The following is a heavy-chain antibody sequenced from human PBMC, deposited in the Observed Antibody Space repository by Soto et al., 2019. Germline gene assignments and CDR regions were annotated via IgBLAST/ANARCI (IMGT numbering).Heavy chain of an antibody. D-gene: IGHD2-2*02. CDR2: IYYSGST. J-gene: IGHJ5*02. Sequence: SLTCTVSGGSISSGDYYWSWIRQPPGKGLEWIGYIYYSGSTYYNPSLKSRVTISVDTSKNPFSLQLSSVTAADTAVYYCARGYCSSTSCYNGWFDPWGQGTLVTVSS. CDR1: GGSISSGDYY. CDR3: ARGYCSSTSCYNGWFDP. V-gene: IGHV4-30-4*01.